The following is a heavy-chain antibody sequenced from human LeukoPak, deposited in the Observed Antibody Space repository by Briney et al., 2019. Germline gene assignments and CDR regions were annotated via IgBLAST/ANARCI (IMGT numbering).Heavy chain of an antibody. CDR2: IWYDGSDK. D-gene: IGHD3-10*01. Sequence: GRSLRLSCAASGFTFSDYGMHWVRQAPGKGLEWVANIWYDGSDKYYADSVKGRFTISRDNAKNSLYLQMNSLRAEDTALYYCARGKYYYGSGVDYWGQGTLVTVSS. J-gene: IGHJ4*02. V-gene: IGHV3-33*01. CDR3: ARGKYYYGSGVDY. CDR1: GFTFSDYG.